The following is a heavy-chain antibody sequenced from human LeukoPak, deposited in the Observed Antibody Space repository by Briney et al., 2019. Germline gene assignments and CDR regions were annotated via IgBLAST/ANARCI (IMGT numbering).Heavy chain of an antibody. CDR3: ARDSPPAYCSSGSCYFDS. CDR1: GGSISSRSYC. V-gene: IGHV4-61*09. J-gene: IGHJ4*02. CDR2: VHISGST. D-gene: IGHD2-15*01. Sequence: PSETLSLTCTVSGGSISSRSYCWSWIRQPAGKGLEWIGHVHISGSTNYNSSLKSRVTISVDTSKNQFSLKLSSVTAADTAVYYCARDSPPAYCSSGSCYFDSWGQGTLVTVSS.